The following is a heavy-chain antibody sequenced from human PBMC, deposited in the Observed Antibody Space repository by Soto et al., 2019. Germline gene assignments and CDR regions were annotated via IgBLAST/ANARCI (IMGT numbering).Heavy chain of an antibody. Sequence: ASVKVSCKASGYTFTSYAMHWVRQAPGQRLEWMGWINAGNGNTKYSQKFQGRVTITRDTSASTAYMELSSLRSEDTAVYYCARESPTVGAFHPGFDYWGQGTLVTVSS. CDR1: GYTFTSYA. J-gene: IGHJ4*02. D-gene: IGHD1-26*01. CDR2: INAGNGNT. V-gene: IGHV1-3*01. CDR3: ARESPTVGAFHPGFDY.